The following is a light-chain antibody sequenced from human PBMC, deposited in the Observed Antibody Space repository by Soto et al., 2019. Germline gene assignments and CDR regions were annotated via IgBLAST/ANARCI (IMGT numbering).Light chain of an antibody. Sequence: EIVMTQSPATLSVSPGERATLSCRASQSFSSNLAWYQQKPGQAPRLLIYGASRRATGIPDRFSGSGSGTDFTLTISRLEPEDFAVYFCQRYGSSPLITFGQGTRLEIK. V-gene: IGKV3-20*01. CDR3: QRYGSSPLIT. CDR2: GAS. CDR1: QSFSSN. J-gene: IGKJ5*01.